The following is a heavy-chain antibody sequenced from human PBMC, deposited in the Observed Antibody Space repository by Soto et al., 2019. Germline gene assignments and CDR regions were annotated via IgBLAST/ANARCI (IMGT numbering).Heavy chain of an antibody. V-gene: IGHV1-69*13. CDR2: IIPIFGTA. CDR3: ASYSSSSLTPFDY. J-gene: IGHJ4*02. CDR1: GGTFSSYA. Sequence: GASVKVSCKASGGTFSSYAISWVRQAPGQGLEWMGGIIPIFGTANYAQKFQGRVTITADESTSTAYMELSSLRSEDTAVYYCASYSSSSLTPFDYWGQGTLVTVSS. D-gene: IGHD6-6*01.